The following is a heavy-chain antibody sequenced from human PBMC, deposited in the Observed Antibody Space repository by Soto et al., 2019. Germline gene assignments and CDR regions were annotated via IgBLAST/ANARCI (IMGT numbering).Heavy chain of an antibody. CDR2: IYPGDSDT. Sequence: GESLKISCKGSGYSFTSYWIGLVRQMPGKGLEWMGIIYPGDSDTRYSPSFQGQVTISADKSISTAYLQWSSLKASDTAMYYCARLEYSSGWRSEYYYYLMDVWGQGTTVTVSA. CDR3: ARLEYSSGWRSEYYYYLMDV. CDR1: GYSFTSYW. D-gene: IGHD6-19*01. J-gene: IGHJ6*01. V-gene: IGHV5-51*01.